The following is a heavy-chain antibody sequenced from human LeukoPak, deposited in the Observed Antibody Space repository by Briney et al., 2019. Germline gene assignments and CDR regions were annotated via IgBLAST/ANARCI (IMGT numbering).Heavy chain of an antibody. J-gene: IGHJ6*03. CDR1: GYTFTSYD. V-gene: IGHV1-8*01. CDR3: ARRAVDNSYYYYMDV. D-gene: IGHD6-19*01. Sequence: ASVKVSCKASGYTFTSYDINWVRQATGQGLEWMGWMNPISGNTGHAQKFQRRVTITRNTSVSTAYMEVSSLRYEDTAVYYCARRAVDNSYYYYMDVWGKGTTVTVSS. CDR2: MNPISGNT.